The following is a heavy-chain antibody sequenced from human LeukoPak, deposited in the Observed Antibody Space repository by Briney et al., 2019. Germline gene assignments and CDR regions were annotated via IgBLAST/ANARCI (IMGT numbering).Heavy chain of an antibody. CDR3: EAVAPLDAFDI. CDR2: ISYDGSNK. CDR1: GFTFSSYG. V-gene: IGHV3-30*03. J-gene: IGHJ3*02. Sequence: GGSLRLSCAASGFTFSSYGMHWVRQAPGKGLEWVAVISYDGSNKYYADSVKGRFTISRDNSKNTLYLQMNSLRAEDTAVYYCEAVAPLDAFDIWGQGTMVTVSS. D-gene: IGHD6-19*01.